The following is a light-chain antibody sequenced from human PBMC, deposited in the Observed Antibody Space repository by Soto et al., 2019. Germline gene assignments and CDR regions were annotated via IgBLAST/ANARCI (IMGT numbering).Light chain of an antibody. Sequence: QSVLTQPPSASGSPGPSVAISRPGTNSEVGGYDYVSWYQQHPGKTPKLMIYDVSKRPSGVPDRFSGSKSGNRASLTVSGLQAEDEADYYCSSYAGTYMVFGTGTKVTVL. J-gene: IGLJ1*01. CDR3: SSYAGTYMV. CDR1: NSEVGGYDY. V-gene: IGLV2-8*01. CDR2: DVS.